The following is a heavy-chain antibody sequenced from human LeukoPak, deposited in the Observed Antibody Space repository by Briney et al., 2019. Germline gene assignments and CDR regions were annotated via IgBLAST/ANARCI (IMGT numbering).Heavy chain of an antibody. D-gene: IGHD7-27*01. Sequence: TGGSLRLSCAASGFTFSSYGMHWVRQAPGKGLEWVAFIRYDGSNKYYADSVKGRFTISRDNSKNTLYLQMNSLRAEDTAVYYCAKDLGMKGWSYFDYWGQGTLVTVSS. V-gene: IGHV3-30*02. CDR3: AKDLGMKGWSYFDY. CDR1: GFTFSSYG. J-gene: IGHJ4*02. CDR2: IRYDGSNK.